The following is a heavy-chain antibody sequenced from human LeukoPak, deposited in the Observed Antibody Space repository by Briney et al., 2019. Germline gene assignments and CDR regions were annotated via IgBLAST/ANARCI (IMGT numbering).Heavy chain of an antibody. CDR3: ARDPVLRYFDWLQGHFDY. J-gene: IGHJ4*02. D-gene: IGHD3-9*01. Sequence: SEALSLTCAVSGYSISSGYYWGWIRQPPGKGLEWIGSIYHNENTYYNPSLKSRVTISVDTSKNQFSLKLSSVTAADTAVYYCARDPVLRYFDWLQGHFDYWGQGILVTVSS. V-gene: IGHV4-38-2*02. CDR1: GYSISSGYY. CDR2: IYHNENT.